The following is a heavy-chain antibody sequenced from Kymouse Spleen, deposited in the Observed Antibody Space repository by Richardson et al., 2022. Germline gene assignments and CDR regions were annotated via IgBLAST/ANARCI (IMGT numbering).Heavy chain of an antibody. J-gene: IGHJ4*02. Sequence: EVQLVESGGGLVQPGRSLRLSCAASGFTFDDYAMHWVRQAPGKGLEWVSGISWNSGSIGYADSVKGRFTISRDNAKNSLYLQMNSLRAEDTALYYCAKDRNWNYGVVFDYWGQGTLVTVSS. CDR1: GFTFDDYA. CDR3: AKDRNWNYGVVFDY. CDR2: ISWNSGSI. V-gene: IGHV3-9*01. D-gene: IGHD1-7*01.